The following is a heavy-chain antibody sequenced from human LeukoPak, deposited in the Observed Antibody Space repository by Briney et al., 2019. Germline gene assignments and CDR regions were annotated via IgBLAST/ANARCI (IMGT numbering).Heavy chain of an antibody. J-gene: IGHJ3*02. CDR2: IYYSGST. CDR3: ARVGLGEAFDI. Sequence: SETVSLTCTVSGRSISSYYWGWIPAPPRKGLEWIGYIYYSGSTNYNASLKSRVTISVDTSKNQFSLKLSSVTAADTAVYYCARVGLGEAFDIWGQGTMVTVSS. D-gene: IGHD3-10*01. CDR1: GRSISSYY. V-gene: IGHV4-59*12.